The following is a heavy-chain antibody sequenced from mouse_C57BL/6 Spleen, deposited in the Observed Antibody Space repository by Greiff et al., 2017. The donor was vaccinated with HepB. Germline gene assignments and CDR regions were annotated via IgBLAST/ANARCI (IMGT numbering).Heavy chain of an antibody. CDR1: GFTFSDYY. J-gene: IGHJ1*03. CDR3: ARENSNYWYFDV. CDR2: INYDGSST. D-gene: IGHD2-5*01. V-gene: IGHV5-16*01. Sequence: EVKVVESEGGLVQPGSSMKLSCTASGFTFSDYYMAWVRQVPEKGLEWVANINYDGSSTYYLDSLKSRFIISRDNAKNILYLQMSSLKSEDTATYYCARENSNYWYFDVWGTGTTVTVSS.